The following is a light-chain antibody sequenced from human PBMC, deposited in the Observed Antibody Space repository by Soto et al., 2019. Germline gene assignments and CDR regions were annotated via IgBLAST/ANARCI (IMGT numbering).Light chain of an antibody. Sequence: EIVMTQSRATLSVSRGERGTLCCRASQSVSSNLAWYQQKPGQSPRLLIYGTSTRATGIPARFSGSGSGTEFTLTISSLQSEDFAVYYCHQYNFWPTFGQGTKV. CDR3: HQYNFWPT. CDR1: QSVSSN. CDR2: GTS. V-gene: IGKV3-15*01. J-gene: IGKJ1*01.